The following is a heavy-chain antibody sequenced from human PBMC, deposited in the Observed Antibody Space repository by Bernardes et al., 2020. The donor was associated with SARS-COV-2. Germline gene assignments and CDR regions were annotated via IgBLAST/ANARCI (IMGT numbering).Heavy chain of an antibody. J-gene: IGHJ4*02. CDR1: EFTFSDYY. CDR3: ARELAAPGAFDY. Sequence: GSLRLPSAASEFTFSDYYMTWIRQAPGKGLDGVSYISSSGGTIDYAGSVKGRFTISRDNAKNSLYLQMNSLRAEDTAVYYCARELAAPGAFDYWGQGTLVTVSS. D-gene: IGHD6-13*01. V-gene: IGHV3-11*01. CDR2: ISSSGGTI.